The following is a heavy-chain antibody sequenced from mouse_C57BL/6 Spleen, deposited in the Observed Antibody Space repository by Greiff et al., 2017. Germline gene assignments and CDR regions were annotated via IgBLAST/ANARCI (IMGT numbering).Heavy chain of an antibody. Sequence: QVQLKQPGAELVRPGTSVKLSCKASGYTFTSYWMHWVKQRPGQGLEWIGVIDPSDSYTNYNQKFKGKATLTVDTSSSTAYMQLSSLTSEDSAVYYCARGLLRGYYAMDYWGQGTSVTVSS. J-gene: IGHJ4*01. V-gene: IGHV1-59*01. CDR2: IDPSDSYT. CDR3: ARGLLRGYYAMDY. D-gene: IGHD1-1*01. CDR1: GYTFTSYW.